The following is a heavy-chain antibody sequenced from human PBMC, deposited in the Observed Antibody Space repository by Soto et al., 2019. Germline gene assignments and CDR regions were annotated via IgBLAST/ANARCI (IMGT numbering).Heavy chain of an antibody. CDR3: ARADYSNSRLQLSFDP. D-gene: IGHD4-4*01. J-gene: IGHJ5*02. Sequence: PSETLSLTCTVSGGSISSGDYYWSWIRQPPGKGLEWIGYIYYSGSTYYNPSLKSRVTISVDTSKNQFSLKLSSVTAADTAVYYCARADYSNSRLQLSFDPCGQGTLVTVSS. V-gene: IGHV4-30-4*01. CDR2: IYYSGST. CDR1: GGSISSGDYY.